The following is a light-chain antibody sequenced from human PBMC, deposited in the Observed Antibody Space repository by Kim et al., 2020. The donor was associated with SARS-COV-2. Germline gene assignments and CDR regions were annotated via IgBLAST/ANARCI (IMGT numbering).Light chain of an antibody. Sequence: DIQMTQSPSTLSASVGDRVTITCRASQSFNSRLAWYQQKSGKAPNLLIYEASTLKRGVPSRFSGSGSGTEFTLTISSLQPDDFATYYCQQHKTYPLTFGGGTKVDIK. CDR1: QSFNSR. CDR2: EAS. CDR3: QQHKTYPLT. V-gene: IGKV1-5*03. J-gene: IGKJ4*01.